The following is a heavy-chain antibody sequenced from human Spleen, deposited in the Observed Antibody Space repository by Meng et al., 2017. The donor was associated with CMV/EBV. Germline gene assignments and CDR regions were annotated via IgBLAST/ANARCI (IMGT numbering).Heavy chain of an antibody. CDR1: GFSFSDHG. D-gene: IGHD2-8*01. CDR3: AKDWEWSYDH. CDR2: IRFHGNND. V-gene: IGHV3-30*02. Sequence: GESLKISCAASGFSFSDHGMHWVRQAPGKGLEWVAYIRFHGNNDYYADSVKGRSTISRDNSKNTLSLHMNSLRPEDTALYYCAKDWEWSYDHWGQGTLVTVSS. J-gene: IGHJ5*02.